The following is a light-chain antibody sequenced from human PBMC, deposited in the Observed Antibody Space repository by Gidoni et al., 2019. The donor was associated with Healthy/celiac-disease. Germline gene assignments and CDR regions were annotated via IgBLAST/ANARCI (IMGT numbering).Light chain of an antibody. Sequence: HWLTQRPPMFVAPGQTASITCSGDKLGDKYACWYQQKPGQSPVLVIYQDSKRPSGIPERFSGSNSGNTATLTISGTQAMDEADYYCQAWDSSTVVFGGGTKLTVL. V-gene: IGLV3-1*01. CDR3: QAWDSSTVV. CDR1: KLGDKY. J-gene: IGLJ2*01. CDR2: QDS.